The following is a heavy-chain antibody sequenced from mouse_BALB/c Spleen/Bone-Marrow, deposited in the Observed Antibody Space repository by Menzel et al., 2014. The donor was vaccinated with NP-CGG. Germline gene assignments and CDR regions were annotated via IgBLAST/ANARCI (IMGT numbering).Heavy chain of an antibody. J-gene: IGHJ2*01. V-gene: IGHV4-1*02. CDR3: ARPGTWGYFDY. D-gene: IGHD4-1*01. CDR2: INPDSSMI. CDR1: GFDFSRYW. Sequence: DVQLQESGGGLVQPGGSLKLSCAASGFDFSRYWMSWVRQAPGKGLEWIGEINPDSSMINYTPSLKDKFITSRDNAKNTLYLQMSKVRSEDTALYYFARPGTWGYFDYWDQGTTLTVST.